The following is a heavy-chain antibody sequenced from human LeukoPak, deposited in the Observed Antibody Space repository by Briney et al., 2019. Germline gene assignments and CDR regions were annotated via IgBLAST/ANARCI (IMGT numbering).Heavy chain of an antibody. D-gene: IGHD3-9*01. CDR3: ARGRGYFDWLPLDY. CDR1: GGSFSGYY. J-gene: IGHJ4*02. Sequence: SETLSLTCAVYGGSFSGYYWSWIRQPPGKGLEWIGEINHSGSTNYNPSLKSRVTMSVDTSKNQFSLKLSSVTAADTAVYYCARGRGYFDWLPLDYWGQGTLVTVSS. V-gene: IGHV4-34*01. CDR2: INHSGST.